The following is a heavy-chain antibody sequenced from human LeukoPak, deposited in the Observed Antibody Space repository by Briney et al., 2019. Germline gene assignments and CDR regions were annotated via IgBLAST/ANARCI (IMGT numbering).Heavy chain of an antibody. CDR2: IYHSGST. CDR3: ARETPTRWFDP. Sequence: SETLSLTCTVSGYSISSGYYWGWIRQPPGKGLEWIGSIYHSGSTYYNPSLKGRVTISVDTSKNQFSLKLSSVTAADTAVYYCARETPTRWFDPWGQGTLVTVSS. V-gene: IGHV4-38-2*02. CDR1: GYSISSGYY. J-gene: IGHJ5*02.